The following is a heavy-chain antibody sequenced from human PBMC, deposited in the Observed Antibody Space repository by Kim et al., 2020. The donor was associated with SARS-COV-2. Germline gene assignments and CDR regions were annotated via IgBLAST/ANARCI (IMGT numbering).Heavy chain of an antibody. Sequence: GGSLRLSCAASGFTFSSYGMHWVRQAPGKGLEWVAVIWYDGSNKYYADSVKGRFTISRDNSKNTLYLQMNSLRAEDTAVYYCAAAGVVIIPWMIDYWGQGTLVTVSS. CDR3: AAAGVVIIPWMIDY. J-gene: IGHJ4*02. CDR2: IWYDGSNK. CDR1: GFTFSSYG. D-gene: IGHD3-3*01. V-gene: IGHV3-33*01.